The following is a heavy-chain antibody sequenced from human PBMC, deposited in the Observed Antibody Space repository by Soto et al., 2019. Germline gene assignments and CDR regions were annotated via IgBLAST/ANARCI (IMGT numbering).Heavy chain of an antibody. CDR2: ISFNGIDT. Sequence: GGSLRLSCAASGFTFNSYAMHWVRQAPGQGLEWVAVISFNGIDTYYADSVKGRVTISRDNSRNTVFLQMTSLRTEDTAVFYCARDIARIRGPHHNSFGPGHWGQGTLVTVPS. D-gene: IGHD1-1*01. CDR3: ARDIARIRGPHHNSFGPGH. CDR1: GFTFNSYA. J-gene: IGHJ4*02. V-gene: IGHV3-30*04.